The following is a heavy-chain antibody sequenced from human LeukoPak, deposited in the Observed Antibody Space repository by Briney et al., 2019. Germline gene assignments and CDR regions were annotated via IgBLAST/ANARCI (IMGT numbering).Heavy chain of an antibody. CDR1: GFTFSSYG. Sequence: GRSLRLSCAASGFTFSSYGMHWVRQPPGKGLEWVAVTWYDGSNKYYADSVNGRFTISRDNSNNALYLQMNSLRAEDTAVYYCAKETTVRYFDYWGQGTLVTVSS. J-gene: IGHJ4*02. CDR3: AKETTVRYFDY. CDR2: TWYDGSNK. V-gene: IGHV3-33*06. D-gene: IGHD4-17*01.